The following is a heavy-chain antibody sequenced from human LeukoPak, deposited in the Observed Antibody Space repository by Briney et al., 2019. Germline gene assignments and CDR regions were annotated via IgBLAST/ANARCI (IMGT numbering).Heavy chain of an antibody. D-gene: IGHD2-2*01. CDR2: INPNSGGT. CDR3: AREEIVVPAAISRYYYYYGMDV. Sequence: GASVKVSCKASGYTFTDYYMHWVRQAPGQGLEWMGWINPNSGGTNYAQKFQGRVTMTRDTSISTAYMELSRLRSDDTAVYYCAREEIVVPAAISRYYYYYGMDVWGQGTTVTVSS. CDR1: GYTFTDYY. V-gene: IGHV1-2*02. J-gene: IGHJ6*02.